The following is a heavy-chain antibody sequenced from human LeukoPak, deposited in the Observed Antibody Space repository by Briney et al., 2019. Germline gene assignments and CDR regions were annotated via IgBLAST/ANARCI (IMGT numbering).Heavy chain of an antibody. CDR1: GFTFSSYA. CDR3: ARGGITAAYSSGWYLYFDY. CDR2: ISYDGSNK. D-gene: IGHD6-19*01. Sequence: GGSLRLSCAASGFTFSSYAMHWVRQAPGKGLEGVAVISYDGSNKYYADSVKGRFTISRDNSKNTLYLQMNSPRAEDTAVYYRARGGITAAYSSGWYLYFDYWGQGTLVTVSS. V-gene: IGHV3-30-3*01. J-gene: IGHJ4*02.